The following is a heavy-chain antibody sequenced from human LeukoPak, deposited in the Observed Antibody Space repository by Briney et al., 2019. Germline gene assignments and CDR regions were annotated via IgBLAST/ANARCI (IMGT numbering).Heavy chain of an antibody. CDR1: GGTFSSYA. CDR3: ARSRPMTTVDY. CDR2: ISAYNGNT. Sequence: ASVTVSCKASGGTFSSYAISWVRQAPGQGLEWMGWISAYNGNTNYAQKLQGRVTMTTDTSTSTAYMELRSLRSDDTAVYYCARSRPMTTVDYWGQGTLVTVSS. J-gene: IGHJ4*02. V-gene: IGHV1-18*01. D-gene: IGHD4-17*01.